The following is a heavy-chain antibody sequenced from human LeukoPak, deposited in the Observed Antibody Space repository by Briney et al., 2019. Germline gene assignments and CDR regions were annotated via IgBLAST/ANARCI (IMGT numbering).Heavy chain of an antibody. CDR3: AKTRLGPDY. J-gene: IGHJ4*02. CDR2: ISDSTGST. D-gene: IGHD3-16*01. V-gene: IGHV3-23*01. Sequence: PGGSLRLSCAASGFTLSNYGMHWVRQAPGKGLEWVSSISDSTGSTYYADSVKGRFTISRDNSKNTVYLQMNSLRAEDTAVYYCAKTRLGPDYWGQGSLVTVSS. CDR1: GFTLSNYG.